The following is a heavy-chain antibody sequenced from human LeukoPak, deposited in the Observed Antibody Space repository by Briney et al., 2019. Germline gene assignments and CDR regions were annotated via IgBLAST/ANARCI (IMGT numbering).Heavy chain of an antibody. CDR3: ARDLGYCSSTSCYVGGY. CDR1: GYTFTSYG. V-gene: IGHV1-18*01. J-gene: IGHJ4*02. D-gene: IGHD2-2*01. CDR2: ISAYNGNT. Sequence: ASVKVSCKASGYTFTSYGISWVRQAPGQGLEWMGWISAYNGNTNYAQKLQGRVTMTTDTSTSTAYMELRSLRSDDTAVYYCARDLGYCSSTSCYVGGYWGQGTLVTVSS.